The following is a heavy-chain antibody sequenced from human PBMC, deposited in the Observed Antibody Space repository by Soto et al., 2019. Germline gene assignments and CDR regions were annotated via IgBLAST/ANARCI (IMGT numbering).Heavy chain of an antibody. V-gene: IGHV6-1*01. Sequence: PSQTLSLTCAISGDSVSSNSAAWNWIRQSPSRSLEWLGRTYYRSKWYNDYAVSVKSRITINPDTSKNQFSLQLNSVTPEDTAVYYCAGAYCSGGSCWAWSNWFDPWGQGTLVTVSS. CDR1: GDSVSSNSAA. CDR3: AGAYCSGGSCWAWSNWFDP. CDR2: TYYRSKWYN. D-gene: IGHD2-15*01. J-gene: IGHJ5*02.